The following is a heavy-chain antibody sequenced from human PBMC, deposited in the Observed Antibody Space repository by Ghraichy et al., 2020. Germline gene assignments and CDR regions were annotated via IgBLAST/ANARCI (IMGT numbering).Heavy chain of an antibody. V-gene: IGHV3-64D*09. J-gene: IGHJ4*02. CDR3: VKPSYSSGWY. CDR1: GFTFSSYA. D-gene: IGHD6-19*01. Sequence: GGSLRLSCSASGFTFSSYAMHWVRQAPGKGLEYVSAISSNGGSTYYADSVKGRFTISRDNSKNTLYLQMSSLRAEDSAVYYCVKPSYSSGWYWGQGTLVTVSS. CDR2: ISSNGGST.